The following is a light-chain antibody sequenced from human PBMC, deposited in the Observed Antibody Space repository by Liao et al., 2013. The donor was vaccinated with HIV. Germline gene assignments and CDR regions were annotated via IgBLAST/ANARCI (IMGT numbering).Light chain of an antibody. CDR3: QVWDSSSDRV. Sequence: SYELTQPPSVSVSPGQTASITCSGDKLGYKYVSWYQQKSGQSPVLVIYQDTRRPSGIPERFSGSNSGNTATLTISRVEDGDEADYYCQVWDSSSDRVFGGGTKLTVL. J-gene: IGLJ3*02. V-gene: IGLV3-1*01. CDR2: QDT. CDR1: KLGYKY.